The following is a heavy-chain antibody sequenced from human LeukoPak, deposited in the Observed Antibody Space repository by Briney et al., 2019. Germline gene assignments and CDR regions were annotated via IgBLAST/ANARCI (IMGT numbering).Heavy chain of an antibody. CDR1: EFAFRDYW. D-gene: IGHD2-15*01. J-gene: IGHJ4*02. CDR3: ARGRGLVVDLDY. Sequence: GGSLGLSCAASEFAFRDYWMAWVRQAPGKGMEWVANIKEDGTKKNYADSVKGRFTISRDNSKNTLYVQMNSLRAEDTAVYYCARGRGLVVDLDYWGQGTLVTVSS. CDR2: IKEDGTKK. V-gene: IGHV3-7*01.